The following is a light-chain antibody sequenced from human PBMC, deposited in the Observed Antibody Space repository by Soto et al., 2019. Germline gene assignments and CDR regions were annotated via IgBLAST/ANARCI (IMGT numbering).Light chain of an antibody. Sequence: QSVLTQPRSVSGSPGQSVTISCAGTSSDVGAYNFVSWYQQHPGKAPKLMIYDINKRPSGVPDRFSGSKSGNTASLTISGLQAEDEADYYCCSYAGGYTWVFGGGTQLTVL. CDR2: DIN. CDR3: CSYAGGYTWV. V-gene: IGLV2-11*01. CDR1: SSDVGAYNF. J-gene: IGLJ2*01.